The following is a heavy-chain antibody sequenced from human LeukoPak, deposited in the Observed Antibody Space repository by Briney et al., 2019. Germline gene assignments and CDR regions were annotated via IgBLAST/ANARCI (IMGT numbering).Heavy chain of an antibody. J-gene: IGHJ4*02. D-gene: IGHD1-14*01. Sequence: GGSLRLSCAASGLTFTPYAMSWVRQAPGKGLQWVSALSGSGASTYYADSVKGRFTISRDNSKNTVYLQMNSLRAEDTAVYYCAKNHYNTDSYSDYWGQGTLVTVSS. V-gene: IGHV3-23*01. CDR1: GLTFTPYA. CDR3: AKNHYNTDSYSDY. CDR2: LSGSGAST.